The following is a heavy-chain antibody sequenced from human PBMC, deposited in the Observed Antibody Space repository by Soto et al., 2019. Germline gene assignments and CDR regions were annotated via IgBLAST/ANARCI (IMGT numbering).Heavy chain of an antibody. CDR2: ISGYNGNT. D-gene: IGHD2-21*01. CDR1: GYTFSNFG. Sequence: ASVKVSCKASGYTFSNFGLSWVRQAPGQGLEWMGWISGYNGNTNSAERFQGRVTMTTDTSTSTAYMEVRSLTSDDTAVYYCARDKGYAFRWYSSSGMDAWGQGTTVTVSS. J-gene: IGHJ6*02. CDR3: ARDKGYAFRWYSSSGMDA. V-gene: IGHV1-18*01.